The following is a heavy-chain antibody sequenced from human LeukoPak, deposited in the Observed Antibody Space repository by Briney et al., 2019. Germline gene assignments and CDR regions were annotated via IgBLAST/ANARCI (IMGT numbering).Heavy chain of an antibody. D-gene: IGHD1-20*01. Sequence: GGALRLSCAASGFTFSSCGMSWVRQAPGKGLEWVSAISGNGDITYYANSVKGRFTISRDNSKNTLYLQMCSLRAEDTALYDCARVVTGTTGYYIDVWGKGTMVTVSS. CDR3: ARVVTGTTGYYIDV. J-gene: IGHJ6*03. V-gene: IGHV3-23*01. CDR1: GFTFSSCG. CDR2: ISGNGDIT.